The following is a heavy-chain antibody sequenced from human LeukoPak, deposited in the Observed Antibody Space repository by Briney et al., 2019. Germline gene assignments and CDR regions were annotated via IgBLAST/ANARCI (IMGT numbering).Heavy chain of an antibody. V-gene: IGHV4-39*07. J-gene: IGHJ6*03. CDR3: ARDGAAGTNYYYYYYMDV. CDR1: GGFISSSSYY. CDR2: IYCSGSS. Sequence: KPSETLSLTCTVSGGFISSSSYYWGRIRQPPGKGLEWIGSIYCSGSSYYNPSRKRRFTIAVDTTTNQFSLKLSSVTAADTAVYYCARDGAAGTNYYYYYYMDVWGKGTTVTISS. D-gene: IGHD6-13*01.